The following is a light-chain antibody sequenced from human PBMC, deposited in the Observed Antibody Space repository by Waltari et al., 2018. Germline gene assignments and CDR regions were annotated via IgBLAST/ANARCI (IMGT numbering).Light chain of an antibody. CDR1: SSDVGSYNY. V-gene: IGLV2-14*01. Sequence: QSALTQPASVSGSPGQSITISCPGTSSDVGSYNYVPWYQQHPGKGPKLLIYEVSNRPSGVSNRFSGSKSGNTASLTISGLQAEDEADYYCSSYTTSSTPYVFGTGTKVTVL. J-gene: IGLJ1*01. CDR2: EVS. CDR3: SSYTTSSTPYV.